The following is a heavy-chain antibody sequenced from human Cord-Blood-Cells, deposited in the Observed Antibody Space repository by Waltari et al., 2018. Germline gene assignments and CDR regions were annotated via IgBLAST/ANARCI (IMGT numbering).Heavy chain of an antibody. V-gene: IGHV3-30*18. CDR2: ISYDGSNK. D-gene: IGHD6-13*01. CDR3: AKARAAHYFDY. Sequence: QVQLVESGGGVVQPGRPLRLSWAASRFTFSSYGMHRVRQAPDKGLEWVAVISYDGSNKYYADSVKGRFTISRDNSKNTLYLQMNSLRAEDTAVYYCAKARAAHYFDYWGQGTLVTVSS. CDR1: RFTFSSYG. J-gene: IGHJ4*02.